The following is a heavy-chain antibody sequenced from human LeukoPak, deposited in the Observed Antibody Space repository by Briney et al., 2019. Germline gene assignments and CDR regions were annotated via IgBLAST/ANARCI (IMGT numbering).Heavy chain of an antibody. Sequence: PGGSLRLSCAASGFTFSSYAMSWVRQAPGKGLEWVSAISGSGGSTYYADPVKGRFTISRDNSKNTLYLQMNSLRAEDTAVYYCAKGSKATVTKAYYFDYWGQGTLVTVSS. CDR3: AKGSKATVTKAYYFDY. J-gene: IGHJ4*02. D-gene: IGHD4-17*01. V-gene: IGHV3-23*01. CDR1: GFTFSSYA. CDR2: ISGSGGST.